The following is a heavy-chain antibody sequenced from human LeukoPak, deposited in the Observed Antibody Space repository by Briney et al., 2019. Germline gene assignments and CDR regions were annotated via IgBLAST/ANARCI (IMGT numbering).Heavy chain of an antibody. CDR3: ARVGTLGAFDI. CDR1: GGSISSYY. Sequence: SETLSLTCTVSGGSISSYYWSWIRQPPGKGLEWIGYIYYSGSTNYNPSLKSRVTISVDTSKNQSSLKLSSVTAADTAVYYCARVGTLGAFDIWGQGTMVTVSS. D-gene: IGHD1-26*01. CDR2: IYYSGST. J-gene: IGHJ3*02. V-gene: IGHV4-59*01.